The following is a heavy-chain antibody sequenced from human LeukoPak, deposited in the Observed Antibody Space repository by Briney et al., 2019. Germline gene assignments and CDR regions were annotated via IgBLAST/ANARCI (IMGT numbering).Heavy chain of an antibody. D-gene: IGHD1-26*01. CDR2: INHSGST. CDR3: ARHSLEWELLGNDAFDI. J-gene: IGHJ3*02. CDR1: GGSFSGYY. V-gene: IGHV4-34*01. Sequence: SETLSLTCAVYGGSFSGYYWSWIRQPPGKGLEWIGEINHSGSTNYNPSLKSRVTISLDTSKSQFSLEVISVTAADTAMYYCARHSLEWELLGNDAFDIWGQGTMVTVSS.